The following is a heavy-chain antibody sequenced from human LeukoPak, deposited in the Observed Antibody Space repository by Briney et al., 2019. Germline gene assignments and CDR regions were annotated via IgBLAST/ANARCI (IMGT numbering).Heavy chain of an antibody. CDR2: ISTYNGNT. Sequence: ASVKVSCKASGYTFVTYGINWVRQAPGQGPEWIGWISTYNGNTKYALKFQDRVTLTRDTSTTTAYMELKSLTSDDRAVYYCARASFDHWGQGTLVIVPS. J-gene: IGHJ4*02. CDR1: GYTFVTYG. V-gene: IGHV1-18*01. CDR3: ARASFDH.